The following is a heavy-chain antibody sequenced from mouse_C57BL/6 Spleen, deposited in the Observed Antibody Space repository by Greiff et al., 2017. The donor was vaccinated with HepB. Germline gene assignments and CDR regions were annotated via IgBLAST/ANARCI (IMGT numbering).Heavy chain of an antibody. CDR3: ARSPLGLGYFDY. D-gene: IGHD6-1*01. V-gene: IGHV1-76*01. Sequence: QVQLQQSGAELVRPGASVKLSCKASGYTFTDYYINWVKQRPGQGLEWIARIYPGSGNTYYNEKFKGKATLTAEKSSSTAYMQLSSLTSEDSAVYFCARSPLGLGYFDYWGQGTTLTVSS. CDR2: IYPGSGNT. J-gene: IGHJ2*01. CDR1: GYTFTDYY.